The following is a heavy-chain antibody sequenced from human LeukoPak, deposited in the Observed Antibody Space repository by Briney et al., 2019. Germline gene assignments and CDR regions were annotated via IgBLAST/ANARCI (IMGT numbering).Heavy chain of an antibody. D-gene: IGHD3-16*02. CDR1: GFTFSSYS. CDR2: ISSSSSYI. V-gene: IGHV3-21*06. J-gene: IGHJ4*02. CDR3: ARDPYNYVRGTYRYTSQPFDY. Sequence: GGSLRLSCAASGFTFSSYSMNWVRQAPGKGLEWVSSISSSSSYIYYADSVKGRFTISRDNAKNSLYLQMNSLRAEDTAVYYCARDPYNYVRGTYRYTSQPFDYWGQGTLVTVSS.